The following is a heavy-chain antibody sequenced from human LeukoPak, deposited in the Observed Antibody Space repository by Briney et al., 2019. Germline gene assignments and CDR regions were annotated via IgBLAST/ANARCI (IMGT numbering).Heavy chain of an antibody. CDR2: ISSSSSYI. Sequence: GGSLRLSCAASGFTFSSYSMNWVRQAPGKGLEWVSSISSSSSYIYYADSVKGRFTISRDNAKNSLYLQMNSLRAEDTAVYYRARDYDFWSGYYIWFDPWGQGTLVTVSS. J-gene: IGHJ5*02. D-gene: IGHD3-3*01. V-gene: IGHV3-21*01. CDR1: GFTFSSYS. CDR3: ARDYDFWSGYYIWFDP.